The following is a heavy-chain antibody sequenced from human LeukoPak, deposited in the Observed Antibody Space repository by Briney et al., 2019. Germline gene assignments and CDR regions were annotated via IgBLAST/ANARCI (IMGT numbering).Heavy chain of an antibody. J-gene: IGHJ4*02. V-gene: IGHV4-38-2*02. CDR3: ASGSSNDASPFDY. D-gene: IGHD2-15*01. Sequence: SXTXSXTCXVCGHSIINSXXGGWIRQPAGXXLXXIGSIYQSGSTYYNPSLKSRVTISVDRSKNQFSLKLSSVTAAATAVYYCASGSSNDASPFDYWGQGTLVTVSS. CDR1: GHSIINSXX. CDR2: IYQSGST.